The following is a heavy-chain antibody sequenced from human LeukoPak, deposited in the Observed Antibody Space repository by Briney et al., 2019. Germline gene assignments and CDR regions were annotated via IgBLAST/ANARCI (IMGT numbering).Heavy chain of an antibody. CDR1: GFTFSSYA. D-gene: IGHD3-3*01. V-gene: IGHV3-23*01. Sequence: PGGSLRLSCAASGFTFSSYAMSWVRQAPGKGLEWVSAISGSGGSTYYADSVKGRFTISRDNSKNTLCLQMNSLRAEDTAVYYCATIFGVVIGGIRFDPWGQGTLVTVSS. CDR3: ATIFGVVIGGIRFDP. J-gene: IGHJ5*02. CDR2: ISGSGGST.